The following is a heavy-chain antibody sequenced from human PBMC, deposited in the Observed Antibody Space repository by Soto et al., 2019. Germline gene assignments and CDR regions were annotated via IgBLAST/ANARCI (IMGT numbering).Heavy chain of an antibody. V-gene: IGHV4-34*01. CDR1: GGSLSGYY. D-gene: IGHD6-13*01. Sequence: PSETLSLTCAGYGGSLSGYYWSWFRPPPGKGLEWIGEINHSGSTNYNPSLKSRVTISVDTSKNQFSLKLSSVTAADTAVYYCARGRLGAAAVISHYYTGMDVWGQGTTVTVSS. CDR2: INHSGST. CDR3: ARGRLGAAAVISHYYTGMDV. J-gene: IGHJ6*02.